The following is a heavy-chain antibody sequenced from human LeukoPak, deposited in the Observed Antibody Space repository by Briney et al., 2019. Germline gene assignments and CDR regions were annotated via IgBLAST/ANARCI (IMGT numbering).Heavy chain of an antibody. CDR3: ARDQGAAAEYSSGWYSAAFDI. CDR2: ISSSSSYI. J-gene: IGHJ3*02. V-gene: IGHV3-21*01. D-gene: IGHD6-19*01. CDR1: GFTFSSYS. Sequence: GGSLRLSCAASGFTFSSYSMNWVRQAPGKGLEWVSSISSSSSYIYYADSVKGRFTISRDNAKNSLYLQMNSLRAEDTAVYYCARDQGAAAEYSSGWYSAAFDIWGQGTMVTVSS.